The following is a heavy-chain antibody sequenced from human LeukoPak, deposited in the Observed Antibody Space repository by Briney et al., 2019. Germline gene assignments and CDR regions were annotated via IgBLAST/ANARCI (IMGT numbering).Heavy chain of an antibody. CDR1: GFTFSDYY. CDR2: ISTSGNTK. V-gene: IGHV3-11*04. CDR3: AREPYGPGTYLQY. Sequence: GGSLRLSRAASGFTFSDYYMSWIRQAPGKGLEWVSYISTSGNTKKYADSVKGRFTISRDDAKNILSLQMNSLRAEDTAVYYCAREPYGPGTYLQYWGQGTLVTVSS. D-gene: IGHD3-10*01. J-gene: IGHJ1*01.